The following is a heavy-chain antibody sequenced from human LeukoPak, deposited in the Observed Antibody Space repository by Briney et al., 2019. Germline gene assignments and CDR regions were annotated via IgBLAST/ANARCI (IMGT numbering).Heavy chain of an antibody. CDR1: GFSLSISGVG. CDR3: AHGITAAGTVPYFDS. J-gene: IGHJ4*02. CDR2: IYWDDDK. Sequence: SDPTLVKPTQTLTLTCAFSGFSLSISGVGVGWIRQPPGKALEWLALIYWDDDKRYSPSLKSRLTITKDTSKNQVVLTMTNMDPVDTATYYCAHGITAAGTVPYFDSWGQGTLVTASS. D-gene: IGHD6-13*01. V-gene: IGHV2-5*02.